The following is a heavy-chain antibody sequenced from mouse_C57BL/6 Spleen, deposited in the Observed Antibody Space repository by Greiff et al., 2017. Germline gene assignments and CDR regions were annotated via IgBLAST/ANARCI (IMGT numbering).Heavy chain of an antibody. D-gene: IGHD1-2*01. CDR2: IDPSYSYT. Sequence: QVQLQQPGAELVRPGTSVKLSCKASGYTFTSYWMHWVKQRPGQGLEWIGVIDPSYSYTNYNQKFKGKATLTVDTSSSTAYMQLSSLTSEDSAVYYCARWDTTAFDYWGQGTTLTVSS. CDR1: GYTFTSYW. V-gene: IGHV1-59*01. J-gene: IGHJ2*01. CDR3: ARWDTTAFDY.